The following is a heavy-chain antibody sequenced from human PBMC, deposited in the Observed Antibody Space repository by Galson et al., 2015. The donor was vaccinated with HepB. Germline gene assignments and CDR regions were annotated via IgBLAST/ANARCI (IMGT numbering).Heavy chain of an antibody. J-gene: IGHJ6*02. Sequence: SLRLSCAASGFNFSDYYMNWIRQAPGKGLEWVSGISSSGDNTYYADSVKGRFTISRDNSKNTLYLQLNSLRVEDTAVYYCAHQGVRGGNGMDVCGQGTTVTVSS. CDR3: AHQGVRGGNGMDV. CDR2: ISSSGDNT. CDR1: GFNFSDYY. V-gene: IGHV3-23*01. D-gene: IGHD2-2*01.